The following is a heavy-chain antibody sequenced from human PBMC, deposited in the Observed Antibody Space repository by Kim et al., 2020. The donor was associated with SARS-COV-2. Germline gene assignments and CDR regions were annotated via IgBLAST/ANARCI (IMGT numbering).Heavy chain of an antibody. Sequence: GGSLRLSCAASGFTFSSYGMHWVRQAPGKGLEWVAVIWYDGSNKYYADSVKGRFTISRDNSKNTLYLQMNSLRAEDTAVYYCAKDAIRLGEQGDLDYWGQGTLVTVSS. V-gene: IGHV3-33*06. CDR2: IWYDGSNK. D-gene: IGHD3-16*01. CDR3: AKDAIRLGEQGDLDY. CDR1: GFTFSSYG. J-gene: IGHJ4*02.